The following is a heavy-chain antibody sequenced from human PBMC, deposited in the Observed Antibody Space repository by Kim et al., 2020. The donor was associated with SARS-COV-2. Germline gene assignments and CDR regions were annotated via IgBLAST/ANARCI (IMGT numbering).Heavy chain of an antibody. V-gene: IGHV3-30-3*01. D-gene: IGHD4-17*01. CDR3: ARGQGRGDYGPYYYYGIDV. Sequence: GGSLRLSCAASGFTFSNYAMHWVRQAPGKGLAWVAVISYDGINKYYADSVKGRFTISRDNSKNTLYVQMSTLRAEDTAVYYCARGQGRGDYGPYYYYGIDVWGQGTTVTVSS. CDR2: ISYDGINK. J-gene: IGHJ6*02. CDR1: GFTFSNYA.